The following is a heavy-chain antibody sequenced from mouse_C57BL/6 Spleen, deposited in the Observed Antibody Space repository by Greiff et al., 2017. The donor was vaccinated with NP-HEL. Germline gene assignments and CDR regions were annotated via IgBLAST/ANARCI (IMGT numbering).Heavy chain of an antibody. Sequence: QVQLQQPGAELVMPGASVKLSCKASGYTFTSYWMHWVKQRPGQGLEWIGEIDPSDSYTNYNQKFKGKSTLTVDKSSSTYYMQLSSLTSEYSAVYYGARLHSNNYYAMDYWGQGTSVTVSS. CDR2: IDPSDSYT. CDR1: GYTFTSYW. CDR3: ARLHSNNYYAMDY. J-gene: IGHJ4*01. V-gene: IGHV1-69*01. D-gene: IGHD2-5*01.